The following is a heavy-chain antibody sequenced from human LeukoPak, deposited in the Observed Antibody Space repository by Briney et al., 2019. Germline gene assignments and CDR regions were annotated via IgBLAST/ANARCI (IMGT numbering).Heavy chain of an antibody. CDR2: IYSGGRT. V-gene: IGHV3-66*01. CDR3: AREGGLYAFDI. D-gene: IGHD2-15*01. CDR1: GFTVSSNY. Sequence: GGSLRLSCAASGFTVSSNYMSWVRQAPGKGLEWVSVIYSGGRTYYADSVKGRFTISRDNSKNTLYLQMNSLRVEDTAVYYCAREGGLYAFDIWGQGTMVTVSS. J-gene: IGHJ3*02.